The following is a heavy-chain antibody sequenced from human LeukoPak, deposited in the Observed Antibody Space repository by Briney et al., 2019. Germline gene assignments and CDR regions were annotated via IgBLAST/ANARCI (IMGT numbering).Heavy chain of an antibody. CDR1: GNYW. J-gene: IGHJ4*02. Sequence: PGGSLRLSCAASGNYWMHWVRQVPGKGLVWVSHINSDGSWTSYADSVKGRFTISKGNAKNTVYLQMNSLRAEDTAVYHCVSFYETYWGRGTLVTVSS. CDR2: INSDGSWT. D-gene: IGHD2/OR15-2a*01. CDR3: VSFYETY. V-gene: IGHV3-74*01.